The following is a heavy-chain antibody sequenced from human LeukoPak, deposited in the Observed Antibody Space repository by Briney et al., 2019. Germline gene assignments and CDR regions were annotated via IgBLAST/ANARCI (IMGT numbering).Heavy chain of an antibody. CDR3: VRLGFCSGGSCYSLGY. Sequence: ASVKVSCKASGYTFTCYYMHWVRQAPGQGLEWMGWINPNSGGTNYAQKFQGRVTMTRDTSISTAYMELSSLRSDDTAVYYCVRLGFCSGGSCYSLGYWGQGTMVTVSS. J-gene: IGHJ4*02. D-gene: IGHD2-15*01. CDR1: GYTFTCYY. CDR2: INPNSGGT. V-gene: IGHV1-2*02.